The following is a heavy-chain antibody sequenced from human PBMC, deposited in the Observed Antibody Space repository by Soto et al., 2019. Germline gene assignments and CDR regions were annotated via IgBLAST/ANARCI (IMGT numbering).Heavy chain of an antibody. D-gene: IGHD3-22*01. CDR3: ASEDYYDSSGYLPVRYYFGMDV. Sequence: ASVKVSCKASGYTFTNSGISWVRQAPGQGLEWMGWIGAYNGHTKYAQKLQGRVTMTTDTSTSTAYMELRSLKSDDTAVYYCASEDYYDSSGYLPVRYYFGMDVWGQGTTVTVSS. V-gene: IGHV1-18*01. J-gene: IGHJ6*02. CDR2: IGAYNGHT. CDR1: GYTFTNSG.